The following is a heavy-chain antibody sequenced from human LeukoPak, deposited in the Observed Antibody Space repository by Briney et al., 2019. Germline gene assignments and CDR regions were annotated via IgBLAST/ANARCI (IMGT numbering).Heavy chain of an antibody. Sequence: SETLSLTCTVSGGSISSSSYYWGWIRQPPGKGLEWIGSIYYSGSTYYNPSLKSRVTISVDTSKNQFSLKLSSVTAADTAVYYCARAPYRGAVAGTGRSRFDPWGQGTLVTVSS. D-gene: IGHD6-19*01. CDR2: IYYSGST. J-gene: IGHJ5*02. V-gene: IGHV4-39*07. CDR3: ARAPYRGAVAGTGRSRFDP. CDR1: GGSISSSSYY.